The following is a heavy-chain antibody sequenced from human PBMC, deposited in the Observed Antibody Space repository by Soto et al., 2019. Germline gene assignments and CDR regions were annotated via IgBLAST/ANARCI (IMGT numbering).Heavy chain of an antibody. CDR3: TADLPTPIPQVDH. V-gene: IGHV1-3*04. D-gene: IGHD2-21*01. CDR1: GYTFTRYT. J-gene: IGHJ4*02. CDR2: INTGNGDT. Sequence: ASVKVSCKASGYTFTRYTMHWVRQAPGQGLEWMGWINTGNGDTKYSQKFQGRFTISRDDSKDTVYLQMNSLKTEDTAVYYCTADLPTPIPQVDHWGQGTLVTVSS.